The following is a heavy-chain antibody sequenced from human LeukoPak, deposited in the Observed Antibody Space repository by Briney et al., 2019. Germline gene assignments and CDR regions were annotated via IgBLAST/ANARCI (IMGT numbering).Heavy chain of an antibody. D-gene: IGHD6-19*01. CDR3: AREIAVAANVFDY. V-gene: IGHV3-30-3*01. CDR2: ISYDGSNK. Sequence: PGRSLRLSCAASGFTFSSYAMHWVRQAPGKGLEWVAVISYDGSNKYYADSVKGRFTISRDNSKNTLYLQINSLRADDTAVYYCAREIAVAANVFDYWGQGTLVTVSP. CDR1: GFTFSSYA. J-gene: IGHJ4*02.